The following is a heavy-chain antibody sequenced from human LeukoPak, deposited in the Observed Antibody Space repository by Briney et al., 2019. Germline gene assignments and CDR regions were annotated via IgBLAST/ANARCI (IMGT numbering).Heavy chain of an antibody. V-gene: IGHV7-4-1*02. D-gene: IGHD3-9*01. CDR2: INTNTGNP. CDR1: GYTFTSYA. J-gene: IGHJ6*02. Sequence: ASVKVSCKASGYTFTSYAMNWVRQAPGQGLEWMGWINTNTGNPTYAQGFTGRFVFSLDTSVSTAYLQISSLKAEDTAVYYCARTFGHYDILTGYYYYYGMDVWGQGTTVTVSS. CDR3: ARTFGHYDILTGYYYYYGMDV.